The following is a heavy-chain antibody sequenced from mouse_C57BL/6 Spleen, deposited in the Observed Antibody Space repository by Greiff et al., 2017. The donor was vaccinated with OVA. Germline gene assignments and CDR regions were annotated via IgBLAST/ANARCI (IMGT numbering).Heavy chain of an antibody. D-gene: IGHD2-5*01. Sequence: QVQLQQPGAELVRPGTSVKLSCKASGYTFTSYWMHWVKQRPGQGLEWIGVIDPSDSYTNYNQKFKGKATLTVDTSSSTAYMQRSSLTSEDSAVYYCARGDSKTHYFDYWGQGTTLTVSS. CDR2: IDPSDSYT. CDR1: GYTFTSYW. J-gene: IGHJ2*01. CDR3: ARGDSKTHYFDY. V-gene: IGHV1-59*01.